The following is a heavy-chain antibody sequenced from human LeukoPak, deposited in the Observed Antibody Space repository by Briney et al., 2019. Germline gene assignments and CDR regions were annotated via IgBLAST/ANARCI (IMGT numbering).Heavy chain of an antibody. CDR2: ISYDGSNK. CDR3: AKDSGGYTYVFDY. V-gene: IGHV3-30*18. D-gene: IGHD5-18*01. J-gene: IGHJ4*02. Sequence: TGGSLRLSCAASGFTFSSNGMHWVRQAPGKGVEWGGDISYDGSNKYYADSVKGGITISRDNSNNTLYLQMNSLRAEDTAVYYCAKDSGGYTYVFDYWGQATLVTVSS. CDR1: GFTFSSNG.